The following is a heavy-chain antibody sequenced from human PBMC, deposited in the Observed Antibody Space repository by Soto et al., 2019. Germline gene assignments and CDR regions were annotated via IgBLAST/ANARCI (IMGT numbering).Heavy chain of an antibody. J-gene: IGHJ6*02. D-gene: IGHD5-18*01. V-gene: IGHV3-23*01. CDR2: ISGSGGST. CDR1: GFTFSNYA. Sequence: PGGSLRLSCAASGFTFSNYAMSWVRQAPGKGLEWVSGISGSGGSTYYADSVKGRITISRDNSKNTLYLQMNSLRAEDTAVYYCAKDKIQLWSYYYYGMDVWGQGPTVTAP. CDR3: AKDKIQLWSYYYYGMDV.